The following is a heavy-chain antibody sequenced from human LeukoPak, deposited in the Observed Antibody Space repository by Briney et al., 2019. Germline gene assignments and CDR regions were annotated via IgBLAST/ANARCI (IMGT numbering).Heavy chain of an antibody. Sequence: GGSLRLSCVASGFTFSSYSMNWVRQAPGKGLEWVSSISSSSSYIYYADSVKGRFTISRDNAKNSLYLQMNSLRAEDTAVYYCARDGQQLVLNDAFDIRGQGTMVTVSS. V-gene: IGHV3-21*01. CDR3: ARDGQQLVLNDAFDI. CDR2: ISSSSSYI. J-gene: IGHJ3*02. CDR1: GFTFSSYS. D-gene: IGHD6-13*01.